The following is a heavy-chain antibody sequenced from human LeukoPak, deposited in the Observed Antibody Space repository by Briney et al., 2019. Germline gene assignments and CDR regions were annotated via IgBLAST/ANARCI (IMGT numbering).Heavy chain of an antibody. CDR3: ARSVYNYGPGADY. CDR2: ISYDGSNK. J-gene: IGHJ4*02. Sequence: QAGGSLRLSCAASGFTFSSYGMHWVRQAPGKGLEWVAVISYDGSNKYYADSVKGRFTISRDNSKNTLYLQMNSLRAEDTAVYYCARSVYNYGPGADYWGQGTLVTVSS. V-gene: IGHV3-30*03. D-gene: IGHD5-12*01. CDR1: GFTFSSYG.